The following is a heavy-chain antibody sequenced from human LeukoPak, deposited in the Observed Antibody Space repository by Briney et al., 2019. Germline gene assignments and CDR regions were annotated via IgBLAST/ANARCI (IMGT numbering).Heavy chain of an antibody. V-gene: IGHV1-46*01. Sequence: ASVKVSCKASGYTFTSYYMHWVRQAPGQGLEWMGIINPSGGSTNHAQKFQGRVTMTRDTSTGTVYMELSSLRSEDTAVYYCARDGSVFDGGNNYYYYYMDVWGKGTTVTVSS. CDR3: ARDGSVFDGGNNYYYYYMDV. D-gene: IGHD4-23*01. CDR1: GYTFTSYY. CDR2: INPSGGST. J-gene: IGHJ6*03.